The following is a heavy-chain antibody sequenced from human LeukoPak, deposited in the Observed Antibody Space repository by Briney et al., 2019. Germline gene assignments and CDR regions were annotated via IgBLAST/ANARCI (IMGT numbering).Heavy chain of an antibody. CDR2: MNPNSGST. D-gene: IGHD3-22*01. V-gene: IGHV1-8*02. Sequence: ASVKISCKASGYTFTSYDINWVRQAPGQGLEWMGWMNPNSGSTGYAQKFQGRVPMTRNTSISTAYMELSSLRSEDTAVYYCARGLATKYDSSGYYLNAFGIWGQGTMVTVSS. CDR3: ARGLATKYDSSGYYLNAFGI. J-gene: IGHJ3*02. CDR1: GYTFTSYD.